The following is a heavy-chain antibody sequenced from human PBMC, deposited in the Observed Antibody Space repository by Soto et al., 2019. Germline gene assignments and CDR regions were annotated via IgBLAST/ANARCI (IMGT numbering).Heavy chain of an antibody. J-gene: IGHJ3*02. D-gene: IGHD6-13*01. CDR2: INRDGSKK. V-gene: IGHV3-7*05. CDR3: ARGVSPGGSSLYPDAFDI. Sequence: EVHLEESGGDLVQPGGSLRLSCAASGFTLSAYWMTWVRQAPGKGLEWVANINRDGSKKSYLDSVRGRFTISRDNVRNSLYLKMASLRADDTALYYCARGVSPGGSSLYPDAFDIWGQGTMVTVSS. CDR1: GFTLSAYW.